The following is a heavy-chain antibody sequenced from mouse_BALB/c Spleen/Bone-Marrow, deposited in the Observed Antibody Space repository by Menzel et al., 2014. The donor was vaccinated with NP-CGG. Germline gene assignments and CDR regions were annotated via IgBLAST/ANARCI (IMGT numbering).Heavy chain of an antibody. J-gene: IGHJ3*01. V-gene: IGHV1S81*02. D-gene: IGHD4-1*01. CDR3: TRFWDEAY. CDR1: GYTFTNYY. Sequence: QVQLQQSGAGLVKPGASVKLSCKASGYTFTNYYMYWVKQRPGQGLERIGEINPRNGGTNFNEKFKRKATLTVDKSSSTAYMKLNSLTSEDSAVYYCTRFWDEAYWGQGTLVTVSA. CDR2: INPRNGGT.